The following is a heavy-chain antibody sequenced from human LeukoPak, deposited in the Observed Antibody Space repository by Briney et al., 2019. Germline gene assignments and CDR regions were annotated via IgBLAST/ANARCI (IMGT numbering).Heavy chain of an antibody. D-gene: IGHD3-9*01. CDR1: GYTFTSYD. CDR2: MNPNSGNT. CDR3: ARADRYFDWLLYYFDY. V-gene: IGHV1-8*01. J-gene: IGHJ4*02. Sequence: ASVKVSCKASGYTFTSYDINWVRQATGQGLEWMGWMNPNSGNTGHAQKLQGRVTLTRNTSISTAYMELSSLRSEDTAVYYCARADRYFDWLLYYFDYWGQGTLVTVSS.